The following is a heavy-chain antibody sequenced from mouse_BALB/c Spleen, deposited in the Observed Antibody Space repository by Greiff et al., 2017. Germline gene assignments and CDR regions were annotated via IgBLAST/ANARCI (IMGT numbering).Heavy chain of an antibody. Sequence: DVMLVESGGGLVKPGGSLKLSCAASGFTFSSYAMSWVRQTPEKRLEWVASISSGGSTYYPDSVKGRFTISRDNARNILYLQMSSLRSEDTAMYYCARDFSITTVVATRWYFDVWGAGTTVTVSS. V-gene: IGHV5-6-5*01. J-gene: IGHJ1*01. D-gene: IGHD1-1*01. CDR1: GFTFSSYA. CDR2: ISSGGST. CDR3: ARDFSITTVVATRWYFDV.